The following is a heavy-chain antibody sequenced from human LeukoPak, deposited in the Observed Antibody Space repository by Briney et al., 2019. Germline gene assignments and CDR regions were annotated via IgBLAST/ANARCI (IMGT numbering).Heavy chain of an antibody. V-gene: IGHV3-21*01. CDR3: ASHCSSGYETAYYFDY. CDR1: GFTFSSYS. D-gene: IGHD5-12*01. J-gene: IGHJ4*02. CDR2: ISSSSSYI. Sequence: PGGSLRLSCAASGFTFSSYSMNWVRQAPGKGLEWVSSISSSSSYIYYADSVKGRFTISRDNAKNSLYLQMNSLRAEDTAVYYCASHCSSGYETAYYFDYWGQGTLVTVSS.